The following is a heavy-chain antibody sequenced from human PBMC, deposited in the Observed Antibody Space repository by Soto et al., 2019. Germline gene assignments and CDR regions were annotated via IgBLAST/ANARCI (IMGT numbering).Heavy chain of an antibody. J-gene: IGHJ6*02. Sequence: EVQLMESGGGLVHPGGSLRLSCVGSGFAFSTYDINWVRQAPGKGLEWVSDISGSGGVTYYADSVQGRFTISRDNTKNTLFLQINSPRAQDTAAYYCAKASRTGGSPFYRCGVAVWGQGTAVTVSS. CDR2: ISGSGGVT. CDR1: GFAFSTYD. D-gene: IGHD2-8*02. CDR3: AKASRTGGSPFYRCGVAV. V-gene: IGHV3-23*01.